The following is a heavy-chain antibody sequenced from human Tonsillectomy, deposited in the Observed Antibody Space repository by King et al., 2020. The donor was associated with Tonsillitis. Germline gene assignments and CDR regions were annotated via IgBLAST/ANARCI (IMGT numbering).Heavy chain of an antibody. D-gene: IGHD2-2*01. V-gene: IGHV4-39*01. Sequence: QLQESGPGLVKPWETLSLTCTVSGDSISRRGYFWGWIRQPPGKGLEWVAGVYYSGSTYYNPSLKSRVTASVDTSKNQFSLHLNSVTAADTAVYYCARQGVPGGNDYWGQGPLVTVSS. CDR3: ARQGVPGGNDY. CDR1: GDSISRRGYF. J-gene: IGHJ4*02. CDR2: VYYSGST.